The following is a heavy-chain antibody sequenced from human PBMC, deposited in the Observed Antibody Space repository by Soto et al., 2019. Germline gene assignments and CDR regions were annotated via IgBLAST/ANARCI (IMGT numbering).Heavy chain of an antibody. J-gene: IGHJ6*02. CDR3: ARGALTTLAYFYGMDV. CDR2: IIPIFGTT. V-gene: IGHV1-69*13. D-gene: IGHD4-4*01. Sequence: SSVKVSCKASGGTFSSYTMSWVRQAPGQGLEWMGGIIPIFGTTTYAHKFQGRVTITADESTSTVYMELSSLRGEDTAVYYCARGALTTLAYFYGMDVWGHGTTVTV. CDR1: GGTFSSYT.